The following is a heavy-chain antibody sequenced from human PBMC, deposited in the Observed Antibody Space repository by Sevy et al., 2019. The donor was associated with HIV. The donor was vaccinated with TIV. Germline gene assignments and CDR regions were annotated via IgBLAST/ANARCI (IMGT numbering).Heavy chain of an antibody. CDR3: AAVGLRYCSGSSCYQGDWFDP. Sequence: ASVKVSCKVSGYSLTKLSIHWVRQGPGKGLEWMGDFDVQDGETIYEKKFQGRLKMTVDTNTDTAYIVLSRLTSEDTAVYYCAAVGLRYCSGSSCYQGDWFDPWGQGSLVTVSS. CDR1: GYSLTKLS. J-gene: IGHJ5*02. D-gene: IGHD2-15*01. V-gene: IGHV1-24*01. CDR2: FDVQDGET.